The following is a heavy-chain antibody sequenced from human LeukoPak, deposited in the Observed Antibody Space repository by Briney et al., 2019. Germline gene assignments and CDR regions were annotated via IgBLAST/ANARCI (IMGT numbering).Heavy chain of an antibody. V-gene: IGHV3-23*01. Sequence: PGGSLRLSCAASGFTFSSYSMNRVRQAPGKGLEWVSAISGSGGSTYYADSVKGRFTISRDNSKNTLYLQMNSLRAEDTAVYYCAKASKWLLGFYYYYYMDVWGKGTTVTVSS. CDR3: AKASKWLLGFYYYYYMDV. D-gene: IGHD3-22*01. CDR2: ISGSGGST. CDR1: GFTFSSYS. J-gene: IGHJ6*03.